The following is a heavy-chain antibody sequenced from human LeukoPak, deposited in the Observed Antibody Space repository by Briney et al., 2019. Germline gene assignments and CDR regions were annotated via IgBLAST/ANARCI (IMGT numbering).Heavy chain of an antibody. V-gene: IGHV4-30-4*01. Sequence: SETLSLTCTVSGGSISSGDYYWSWIRQPPGKGLEWIGYIYYSGSTYYNPSLKSRVTISVDTSKNQFSLKLSSVTAADTAVYYCARGELPSPSDFQHWGQGTLVTVSS. D-gene: IGHD5-24*01. CDR3: ARGELPSPSDFQH. CDR2: IYYSGST. J-gene: IGHJ1*01. CDR1: GGSISSGDYY.